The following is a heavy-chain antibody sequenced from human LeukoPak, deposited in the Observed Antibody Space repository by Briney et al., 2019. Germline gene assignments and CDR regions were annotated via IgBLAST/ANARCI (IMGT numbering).Heavy chain of an antibody. V-gene: IGHV3-23*01. D-gene: IGHD3-22*01. CDR3: ARDKGDYHTSGSLFVF. CDR2: ISGSGGST. CDR1: AFAFSNHA. Sequence: GGSLRLSCTASAFAFSNHAMSWVRQAPGKGLEWVSAISGSGGSTYYADSVKGRFTISRDNSKNTLYLQMNSLRAEDTAVYYCARDKGDYHTSGSLFVFGGQGTLVTVSS. J-gene: IGHJ4*02.